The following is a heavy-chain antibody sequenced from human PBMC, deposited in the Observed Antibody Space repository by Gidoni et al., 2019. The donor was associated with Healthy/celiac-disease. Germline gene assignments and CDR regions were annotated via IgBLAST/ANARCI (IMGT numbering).Heavy chain of an antibody. Sequence: QVQLVESGGGVVQPGRSLRLSCAASGFTFSSYGMHWVRQAPGKGLEWVAVISYDGSNKYYADSVKGRFTISRDNSKNTLYLQMNSLRAEDTAVYYCAKEGIAARHFDYWGQGTLVTVSS. CDR1: GFTFSSYG. D-gene: IGHD6-6*01. V-gene: IGHV3-30*18. CDR2: ISYDGSNK. CDR3: AKEGIAARHFDY. J-gene: IGHJ4*02.